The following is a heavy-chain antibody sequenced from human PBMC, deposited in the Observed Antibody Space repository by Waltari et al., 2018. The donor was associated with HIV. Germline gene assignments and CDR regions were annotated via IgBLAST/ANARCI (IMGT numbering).Heavy chain of an antibody. CDR2: ILGGGET. J-gene: IGHJ3*01. CDR1: GFIFTDFA. CDR3: VKDSGRAADVFDL. Sequence: QLLESGGGLVEPGGSLRLSCAASGFIFTDFAMDWVRQAPGKGLDGVSAILGGGETFYADSVKGRFTISRDNSKNTLYLQMNSLRADDAAVYYCVKDSGRAADVFDLWGQGTMVTVSS. V-gene: IGHV3-23*01. D-gene: IGHD3-10*01.